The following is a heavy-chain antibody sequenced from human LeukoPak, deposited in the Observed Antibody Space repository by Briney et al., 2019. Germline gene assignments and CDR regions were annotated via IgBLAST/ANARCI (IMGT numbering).Heavy chain of an antibody. V-gene: IGHV3-74*01. Sequence: PGGSLRLSCAASGFTFSRYCMHWVRQAPGKGLVWVSRINSDGSSTSYADSVKGRFTISRDNPKNTLYLQIHTLRAGDTAVYSCARDPAPLYYYVSSGSPGGYWGQGTLVTVSS. CDR1: GFTFSRYC. D-gene: IGHD3-22*01. CDR3: ARDPAPLYYYVSSGSPGGY. J-gene: IGHJ4*02. CDR2: INSDGSST.